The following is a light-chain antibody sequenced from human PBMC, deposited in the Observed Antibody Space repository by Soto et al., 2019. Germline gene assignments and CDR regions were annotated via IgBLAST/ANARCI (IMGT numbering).Light chain of an antibody. Sequence: DIHMTHSPYSLSASVEDRVTISSRASQDMRNDLGWFQQKPGKAPKRLIYAAASLQSGVPSGFSGSGSGTEFILGGSSLQPEDFATYYCLQHEHYPPTFGQGTRVDI. CDR2: AAA. J-gene: IGKJ1*01. V-gene: IGKV1-17*01. CDR1: QDMRND. CDR3: LQHEHYPPT.